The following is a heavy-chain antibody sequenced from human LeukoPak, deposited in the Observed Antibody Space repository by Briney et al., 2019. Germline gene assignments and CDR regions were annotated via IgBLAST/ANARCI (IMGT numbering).Heavy chain of an antibody. J-gene: IGHJ4*02. Sequence: SETLSLTCAVYGGSFSGYYWSWIRQPPGKGLEWIGEINHSGSTNYNPSLKSRVTISVDTSKNQFSLKLSSVTAADTAVYYCARGYSLDYWGQGTLVTVSS. CDR3: ARGYSLDY. CDR1: GGSFSGYY. CDR2: INHSGST. V-gene: IGHV4-34*01. D-gene: IGHD5-18*01.